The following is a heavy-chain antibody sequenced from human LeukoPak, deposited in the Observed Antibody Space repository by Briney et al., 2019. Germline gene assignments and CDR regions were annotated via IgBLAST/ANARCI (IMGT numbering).Heavy chain of an antibody. J-gene: IGHJ4*02. D-gene: IGHD2-15*01. V-gene: IGHV4-34*01. Sequence: PSDTLSLTCAVYGGSFSGYYWSWIRQPPGKGLEWIGEINHSGSTNYNPSLKSRVTISVDTSKNQFSLKLSSVTAADTAVYYCARGRIRRGSRFDYWGQGTLVTVSS. CDR1: GGSFSGYY. CDR3: ARGRIRRGSRFDY. CDR2: INHSGST.